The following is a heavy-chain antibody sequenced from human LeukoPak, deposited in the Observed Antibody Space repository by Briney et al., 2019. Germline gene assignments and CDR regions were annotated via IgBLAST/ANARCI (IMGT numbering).Heavy chain of an antibody. D-gene: IGHD1-26*01. Sequence: SETLSLTCTVSGGSISSSSYYWGWIRQPPGKGLEWIGSIYYSGSTYYNPSLKSRVTISVDTSKNQFSLKLSSVTAADTAVYYCARVAQWELLLNWFDPWGQGTLVTVSS. CDR3: ARVAQWELLLNWFDP. J-gene: IGHJ5*02. V-gene: IGHV4-39*07. CDR2: IYYSGST. CDR1: GGSISSSSYY.